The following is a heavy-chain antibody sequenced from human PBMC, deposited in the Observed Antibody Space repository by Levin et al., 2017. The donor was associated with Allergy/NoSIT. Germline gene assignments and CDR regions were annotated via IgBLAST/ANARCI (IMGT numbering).Heavy chain of an antibody. Sequence: MTSETLSLTCAVYGGSFSGYYWSWIRQPPGKGLEWIGEINHSGSTNYNPSLKSRVTISVDTSKNQFSLKLSSVTAADTAVYYCARGLLLPSPLETGIAAAVPYGYWGQGTLVTVSS. CDR3: ARGLLLPSPLETGIAAAVPYGY. CDR2: INHSGST. CDR1: GGSFSGYY. V-gene: IGHV4-34*01. D-gene: IGHD6-13*01. J-gene: IGHJ4*02.